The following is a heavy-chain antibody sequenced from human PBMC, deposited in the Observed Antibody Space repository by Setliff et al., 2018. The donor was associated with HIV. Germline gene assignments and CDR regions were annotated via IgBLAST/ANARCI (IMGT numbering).Heavy chain of an antibody. D-gene: IGHD4-17*01. CDR2: IIPFLGTA. J-gene: IGHJ4*02. V-gene: IGHV1-69*13. CDR1: GGTFSKFA. Sequence: SVKVSCKTSGGTFSKFAITWVRQAPGQGLEWTGGIIPFLGTANYAQQFQGRVTISADESTSTAYMELSSLRSEDTAVYYCAREGGEKTRYYYFDYWGQGTLVTVSS. CDR3: AREGGEKTRYYYFDY.